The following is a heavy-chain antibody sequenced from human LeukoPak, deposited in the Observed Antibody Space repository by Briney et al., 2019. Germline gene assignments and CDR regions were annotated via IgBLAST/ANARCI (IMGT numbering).Heavy chain of an antibody. D-gene: IGHD5-12*01. J-gene: IGHJ4*02. CDR3: ARDYGGYEFDY. Sequence: ASVKVSCKASGYTFSGYYMHWVRQAPGQGLGWMGWINPDSGGTNYAQKFQGRVTLTRDTSITTAYMDLSRLRSDDTAVYYCARDYGGYEFDYWGQGTLVTVSS. V-gene: IGHV1-2*02. CDR2: INPDSGGT. CDR1: GYTFSGYY.